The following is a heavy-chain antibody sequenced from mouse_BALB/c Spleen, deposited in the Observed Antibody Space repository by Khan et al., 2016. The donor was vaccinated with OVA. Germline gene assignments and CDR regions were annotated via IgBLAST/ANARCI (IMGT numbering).Heavy chain of an antibody. V-gene: IGHV1S45*01. J-gene: IGHJ4*01. CDR1: GYTFTNHH. CDR2: INPYNDYT. Sequence: EVQLQESGAELVRPGASVKISCKAFGYTFTNHHINWVKQRPGQGLDWIGYINPYNDYTTYNQKFKDKATLTVDKSSSSAYMELSSLTSEDSAVYYCARSVYGNYVRYYAMDYWGQGTSVTVSS. D-gene: IGHD2-10*02. CDR3: ARSVYGNYVRYYAMDY.